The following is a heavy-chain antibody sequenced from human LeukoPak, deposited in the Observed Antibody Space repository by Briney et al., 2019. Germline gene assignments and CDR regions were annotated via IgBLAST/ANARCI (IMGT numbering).Heavy chain of an antibody. D-gene: IGHD6-19*01. V-gene: IGHV3-66*02. CDR3: AKDRDSSGWYCY. CDR1: GFTVSSNY. Sequence: GGSLRLSCAASGFTVSSNYMSWVRQAPGKGLEWVSVIYSGGSTYYADSVKGRFTISRDNSKNTLYLQMNSLRAEDTAVYYCAKDRDSSGWYCYWGQGTLVTVSS. CDR2: IYSGGST. J-gene: IGHJ4*02.